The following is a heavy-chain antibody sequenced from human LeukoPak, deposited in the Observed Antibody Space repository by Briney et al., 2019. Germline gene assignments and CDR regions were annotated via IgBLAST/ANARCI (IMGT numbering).Heavy chain of an antibody. J-gene: IGHJ5*01. CDR2: IQTDGST. D-gene: IGHD1-1*01. CDR3: ARGLHWNDFNWFDS. CDR1: GFTFTNFW. V-gene: IGHV3-74*01. Sequence: GGSLTLSCAASGFTFTNFWMNWVRQTPGKGLMWVSRIQTDGSTRYAESVKGRFTISRGNAKNTVYLQMNTLSAEDTAIYYCARGLHWNDFNWFDSWGQGTLVTVSS.